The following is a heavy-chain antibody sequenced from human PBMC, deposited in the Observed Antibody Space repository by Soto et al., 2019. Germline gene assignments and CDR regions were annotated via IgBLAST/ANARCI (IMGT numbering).Heavy chain of an antibody. CDR3: ARVEGRFYYGMDV. CDR2: IYHSGSA. J-gene: IGHJ6*02. CDR1: GGSISSSNC. V-gene: IGHV4-4*02. Sequence: QVQLQESGPGLVKPSGTLSLTCAVSGGSISSSNCWSWVRQPPGKGLEWIGAIYHSGSANYNPSLKSRVTISVDKSKNQFSLKLSSVTAADTAVYYCARVEGRFYYGMDVWGQGTTVTVSS.